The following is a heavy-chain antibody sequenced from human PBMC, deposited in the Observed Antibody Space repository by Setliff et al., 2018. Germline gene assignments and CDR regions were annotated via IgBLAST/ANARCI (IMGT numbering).Heavy chain of an antibody. CDR3: ARASRFATIVWKGDYYMDV. D-gene: IGHD3-16*02. J-gene: IGHJ6*03. CDR1: GYSFSTYA. CDR2: INTNTGNP. Sequence: VASVKVSCKASGYSFSTYAMSWIRQAPGQGLEWMGWINTNTGNPSYAQGSTGRFVFSLDTSVSTAYLQISSRKPEDTAMYYCARASRFATIVWKGDYYMDVWGKGTTVTVSS. V-gene: IGHV7-4-1*02.